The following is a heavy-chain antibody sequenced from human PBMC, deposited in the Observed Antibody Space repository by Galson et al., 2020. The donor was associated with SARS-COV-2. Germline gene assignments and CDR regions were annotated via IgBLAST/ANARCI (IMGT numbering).Heavy chain of an antibody. Sequence: ASVKVSCKASGYTFTSYGISWVRQAPGQGLEWMGWISAYNGNTNYAQKLQGRVTMTTDTSTSTAYMELRSLRSDDTAVYYCARDRERDRVTVRGVGLNYWGQGTLVTVSS. D-gene: IGHD3-10*01. CDR3: ARDRERDRVTVRGVGLNY. V-gene: IGHV1-18*01. J-gene: IGHJ4*02. CDR2: ISAYNGNT. CDR1: GYTFTSYG.